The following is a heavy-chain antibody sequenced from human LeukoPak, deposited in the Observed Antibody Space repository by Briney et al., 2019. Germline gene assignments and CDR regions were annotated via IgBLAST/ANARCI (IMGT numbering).Heavy chain of an antibody. Sequence: ASVKVSCKASGYTFPSYYMHWVRQAPGQGLEWMGIINPSGGSTSYAQKFQGRVTMTRDTSTSTVYMELSSLRSEDTAVYYCARAEIAAAGTGGAHFDYWGQGTLVTVSS. V-gene: IGHV1-46*01. J-gene: IGHJ4*02. CDR3: ARAEIAAAGTGGAHFDY. CDR2: INPSGGST. CDR1: GYTFPSYY. D-gene: IGHD6-13*01.